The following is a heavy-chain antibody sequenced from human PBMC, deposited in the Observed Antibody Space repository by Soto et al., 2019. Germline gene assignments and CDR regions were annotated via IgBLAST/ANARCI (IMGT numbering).Heavy chain of an antibody. J-gene: IGHJ4*02. D-gene: IGHD6-19*01. Sequence: QLQLQESGPGLVKPSETLSLTCTVSGGSISSSSYHWGWIRQPPGKGLEWIGSIYYSGTTYYNPTIKSRVTISVDTSKNQFSLKLSSVTAADTAVYYCARSISVAMDFWGQGSLVTVSS. CDR2: IYYSGTT. CDR3: ARSISVAMDF. CDR1: GGSISSSSYH. V-gene: IGHV4-39*01.